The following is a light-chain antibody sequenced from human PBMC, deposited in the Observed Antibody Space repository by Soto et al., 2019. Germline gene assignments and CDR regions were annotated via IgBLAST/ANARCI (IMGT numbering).Light chain of an antibody. CDR3: QQYNSYTWT. CDR1: QSISSW. V-gene: IGKV1-5*03. Sequence: DVQMTHSPSTLSASVGDRVTITCRASQSISSWLAWYQQKPGKAPKLLIYKASSLESGVPSRFSGSGSGTEFTLTISSMQPDDFANYYCQQYNSYTWTFGQGTKVDIK. CDR2: KAS. J-gene: IGKJ1*01.